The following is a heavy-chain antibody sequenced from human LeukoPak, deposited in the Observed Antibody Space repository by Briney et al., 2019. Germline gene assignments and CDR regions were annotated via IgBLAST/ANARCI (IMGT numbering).Heavy chain of an antibody. D-gene: IGHD3-3*01. Sequence: PSETLSLTCAAYGGSFSDFYWNWIRQPPGKGLEWIGQISHSGGINYNPSLQSRVTLSVDTSNNHFSLRLTPVTAADTAVYYCVRGYSEYWSDSGQGSLVTVSS. CDR1: GGSFSDFY. V-gene: IGHV4-34*01. CDR2: ISHSGGI. J-gene: IGHJ4*02. CDR3: VRGYSEYWSD.